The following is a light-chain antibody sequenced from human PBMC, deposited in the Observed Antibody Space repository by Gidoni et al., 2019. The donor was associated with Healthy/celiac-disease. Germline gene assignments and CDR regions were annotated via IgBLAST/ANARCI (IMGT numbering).Light chain of an antibody. CDR1: QDISNY. Sequence: DIQMTQSPSSLSASVGDRVTITCQASQDISNYLNWYQQKPGKAPKLLIYDASNLETGVPSRFSGSGTGKDFNFTISSLQPEDIATYYCQQYDNLLRLTFGGGTKVEIK. V-gene: IGKV1-33*01. J-gene: IGKJ4*01. CDR3: QQYDNLLRLT. CDR2: DAS.